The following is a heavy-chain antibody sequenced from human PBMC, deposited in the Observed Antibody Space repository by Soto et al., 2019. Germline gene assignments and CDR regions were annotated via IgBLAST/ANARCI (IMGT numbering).Heavy chain of an antibody. J-gene: IGHJ6*03. V-gene: IGHV3-48*01. Sequence: GGSLRLSCAASGFTFSSYSMNWVRQAPGKGLEWVSYISSSSSTIYYADSVKGRFTISRDNAKNSLYLQMNSLRAEDTAVYYCARARCSGGSCYPTYYYYYYMDVWGKGTTVTVSS. CDR2: ISSSSSTI. CDR3: ARARCSGGSCYPTYYYYYYMDV. D-gene: IGHD2-15*01. CDR1: GFTFSSYS.